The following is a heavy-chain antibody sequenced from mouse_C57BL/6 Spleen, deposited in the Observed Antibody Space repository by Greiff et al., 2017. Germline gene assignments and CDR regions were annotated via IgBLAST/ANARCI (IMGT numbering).Heavy chain of an antibody. D-gene: IGHD1-1*01. CDR1: GFTFSDYG. V-gene: IGHV5-17*01. CDR3: ARGSSGAWYFDV. J-gene: IGHJ1*03. CDR2: ISSGSSTI. Sequence: EVHLVESGGGLVKPGGSLKLSCAASGFTFSDYGMHWVRQAPEKGLEWVAYISSGSSTIYYADTVKGRFPISRDNAKNTLFLQMTSLRSEDTAMYYCARGSSGAWYFDVWGTGTTVTVSS.